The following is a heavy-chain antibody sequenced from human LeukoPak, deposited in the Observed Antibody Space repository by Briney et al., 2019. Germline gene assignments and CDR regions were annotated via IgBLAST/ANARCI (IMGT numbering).Heavy chain of an antibody. J-gene: IGHJ4*02. D-gene: IGHD1-1*01. CDR1: GYSISSGYY. CDR2: IYHSGST. Sequence: SETLSLTCTVSGYSISSGYYWGWIRQPPGKGLEWIGSIYHSGSTYYNPSLKSRVTISVDTSKNQFSLKLSSVTAADTAVYYCARGERLGPDFWGQGTLVTVSS. CDR3: ARGERLGPDF. V-gene: IGHV4-38-2*02.